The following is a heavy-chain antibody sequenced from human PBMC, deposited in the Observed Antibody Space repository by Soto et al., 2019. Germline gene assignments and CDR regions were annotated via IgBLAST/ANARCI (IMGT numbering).Heavy chain of an antibody. D-gene: IGHD4-4*01. J-gene: IGHJ6*03. Sequence: GGSLRLSCAASGFTFSRYGMHWVRQGPGKGQEWVAVIWYDGSNKYYGKSVKGRFTIFRDNSKNTVYLQMNSLTAEDTAVYYCARDRISNPDYYYYYIDIWGKGTTVTVSS. CDR2: IWYDGSNK. CDR3: ARDRISNPDYYYYYIDI. CDR1: GFTFSRYG. V-gene: IGHV3-33*01.